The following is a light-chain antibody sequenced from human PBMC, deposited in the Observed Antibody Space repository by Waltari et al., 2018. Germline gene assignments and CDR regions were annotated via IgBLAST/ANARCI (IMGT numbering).Light chain of an antibody. V-gene: IGKV3-11*01. CDR3: QQRRNLPIT. J-gene: IGKJ5*01. CDR2: DVS. Sequence: EIVLTQSPATLSLSPGERATLSCRASQSVRNYLAWYQQKPGQAPRLIIYDVSYRATAIPARFSGSGSGTDFTLTISSLEPEDFAVYYCQQRRNLPITFGQGT. CDR1: QSVRNY.